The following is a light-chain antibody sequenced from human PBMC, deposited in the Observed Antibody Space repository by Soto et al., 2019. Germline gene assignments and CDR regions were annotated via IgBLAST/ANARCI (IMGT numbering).Light chain of an antibody. CDR3: SSYTSSSTL. V-gene: IGLV2-14*01. CDR2: DVS. CDR1: SSDVGGYNY. J-gene: IGLJ1*01. Sequence: ALTQPASVSGSPGQSITISCTGTSSDVGGYNYVSWYQQHPGKAPKLMIYDVSNRPSGVSNRFSGSKSGNTASLTISGLQAEDEADYYCSSYTSSSTLFGTGTKVTVL.